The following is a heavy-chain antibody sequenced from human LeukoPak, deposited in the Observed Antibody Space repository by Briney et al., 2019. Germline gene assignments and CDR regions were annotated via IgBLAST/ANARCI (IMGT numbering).Heavy chain of an antibody. CDR2: ISYDGSNK. D-gene: IGHD6-13*01. Sequence: GGSLRLSCAASGFTFSNAWMSWVRQAPGKGLEWVAVISYDGSNKFYADSVKGRFTISRDNSKSTLYLQMNSLRAEDTAVYYCAKELSAGTGGGWEDYFDYWGQGTLVTVSA. CDR1: GFTFSNAW. CDR3: AKELSAGTGGGWEDYFDY. J-gene: IGHJ4*02. V-gene: IGHV3-30*18.